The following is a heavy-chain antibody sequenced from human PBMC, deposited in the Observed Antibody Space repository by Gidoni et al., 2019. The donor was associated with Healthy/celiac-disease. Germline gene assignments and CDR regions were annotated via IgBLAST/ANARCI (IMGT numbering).Heavy chain of an antibody. CDR3: ASSPRSIAAAGTGDYYFDY. CDR2: IYYSGST. CDR1: GGSISSYY. V-gene: IGHV4-59*01. J-gene: IGHJ4*02. Sequence: QVQLQESGPGLVQPSETLSLTCTVSGGSISSYYGSWIRQPPGKGLEWIGYIYYSGSTNYNPSLKSRVTISVDTSKNQFSLKLSSVTAADTAVYYCASSPRSIAAAGTGDYYFDYWGQGTLVTVSS. D-gene: IGHD6-13*01.